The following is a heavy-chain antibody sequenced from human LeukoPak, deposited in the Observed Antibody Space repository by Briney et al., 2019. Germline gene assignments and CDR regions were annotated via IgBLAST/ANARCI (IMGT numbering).Heavy chain of an antibody. J-gene: IGHJ5*02. V-gene: IGHV3-49*04. Sequence: PGRSLRLSCTASGFTFGDYAMSWVRQAPGKGLEWVGFIRSKAYGGTTEYAASVKGRFTISRDDSKGIAYLQMNNLKTEDTAVYYCTGDLEGSDYDFWSGYFNWFDPWGQGTLVTVSS. CDR1: GFTFGDYA. CDR3: TGDLEGSDYDFWSGYFNWFDP. CDR2: IRSKAYGGTT. D-gene: IGHD3-3*01.